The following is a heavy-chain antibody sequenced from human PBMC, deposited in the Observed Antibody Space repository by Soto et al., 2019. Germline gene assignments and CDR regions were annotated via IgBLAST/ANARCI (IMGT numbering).Heavy chain of an antibody. Sequence: ASVKVSCKSSGYTFTSHGITWVRQAPGQGFEWMGWMNPNSGNTGYAQKFQGRVTMTRDTSITTAYMELSSLRSEDTAVYYCASSPRNWGFDYWGLGTLVTVSS. D-gene: IGHD7-27*01. CDR3: ASSPRNWGFDY. V-gene: IGHV1-8*02. CDR1: GYTFTSHG. J-gene: IGHJ4*02. CDR2: MNPNSGNT.